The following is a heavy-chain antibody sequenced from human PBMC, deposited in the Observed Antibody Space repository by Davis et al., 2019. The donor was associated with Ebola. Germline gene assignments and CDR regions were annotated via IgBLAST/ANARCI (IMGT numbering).Heavy chain of an antibody. CDR2: IIPIFGTT. D-gene: IGHD4-17*01. CDR1: GYTFSSYA. J-gene: IGHJ6*02. Sequence: AASVTVSCKASGYTFSSYAISWVRQAPGQGLEWMGGIIPIFGTTNYAQKFQGRVTITADESTSTAYMELSSLRSEDTAVYYCARGDHGDYYYYGMDVWGQGTTVTVSS. CDR3: ARGDHGDYYYYGMDV. V-gene: IGHV1-69*13.